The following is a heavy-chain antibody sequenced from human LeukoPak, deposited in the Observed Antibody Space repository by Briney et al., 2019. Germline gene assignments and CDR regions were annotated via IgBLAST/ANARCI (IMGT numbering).Heavy chain of an antibody. V-gene: IGHV3-74*01. J-gene: IGHJ4*02. Sequence: GGSLRLSCAASGFTFSNYWMHWVRQAPGRGLVWVSRVDSDGSSSTYADSVKGRFTISRENAKNTLYLQMNSLRAEDTAVYYCAAPGSRLSGPFDFWGQGTLVTVSS. CDR3: AAPGSRLSGPFDF. CDR2: VDSDGSSS. CDR1: GFTFSNYW. D-gene: IGHD3-10*01.